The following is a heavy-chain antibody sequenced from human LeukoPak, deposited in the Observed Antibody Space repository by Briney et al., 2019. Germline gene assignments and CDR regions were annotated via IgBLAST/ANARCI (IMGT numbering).Heavy chain of an antibody. CDR3: ARGYCTNGVCYPTYYYYYYMDV. Sequence: ASVKVSCKASGYTFTTAGITWVRQAPGQGLEWLGWITPYNGSPTYAQRLQGRVTLTTDTSTTTAYMELSSLRSEDTAVYYCARGYCTNGVCYPTYYYYYYMDVWGKGTTVTVSS. V-gene: IGHV1-18*01. CDR1: GYTFTTAG. CDR2: ITPYNGSP. J-gene: IGHJ6*03. D-gene: IGHD2-8*01.